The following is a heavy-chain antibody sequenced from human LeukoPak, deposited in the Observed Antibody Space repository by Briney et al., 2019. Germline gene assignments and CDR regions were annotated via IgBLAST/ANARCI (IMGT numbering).Heavy chain of an antibody. CDR3: ARDGNDYGVYEYFQH. V-gene: IGHV3-53*01. CDR1: GFTVSSNY. Sequence: GGSLRLSCAASGFTVSSNYMSWDRQAPGKGLEWVSVIYSGGSTYYADSVKGRFTISRDNSKNTLYLQMNSLRAEDTAVYYCARDGNDYGVYEYFQHWGQGTLVTVSS. D-gene: IGHD4-17*01. J-gene: IGHJ1*01. CDR2: IYSGGST.